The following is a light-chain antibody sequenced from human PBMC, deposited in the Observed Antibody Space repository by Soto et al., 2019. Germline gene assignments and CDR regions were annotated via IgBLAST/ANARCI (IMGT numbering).Light chain of an antibody. V-gene: IGKV1-39*01. Sequence: DIQMTQSPSSLSASVGDRVTITCRSSQSISTYLNWYQQKQGKAPKLLIYAASTLQSGVPSRFSGSGSGTDFTLTINNLQLEDFAIYYCQQSHSPPRTFGKGTKVEIK. CDR2: AAS. J-gene: IGKJ1*01. CDR1: QSISTY. CDR3: QQSHSPPRT.